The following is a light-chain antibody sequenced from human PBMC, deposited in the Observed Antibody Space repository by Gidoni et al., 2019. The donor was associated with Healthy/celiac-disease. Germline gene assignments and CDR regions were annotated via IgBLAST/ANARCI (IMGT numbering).Light chain of an antibody. CDR3: QQSQGTPWT. J-gene: IGKJ1*01. CDR1: QSLDRF. Sequence: DVQMTQSPSPLSATVGDRVNLTCRASQSLDRFLNWYQQIPGKAPKLLIYAASTLQSGVPARFSGSGSGTQFTLTITSLHPEDSATYFCQQSQGTPWTFGQGTKVEIK. V-gene: IGKV1-39*01. CDR2: AAS.